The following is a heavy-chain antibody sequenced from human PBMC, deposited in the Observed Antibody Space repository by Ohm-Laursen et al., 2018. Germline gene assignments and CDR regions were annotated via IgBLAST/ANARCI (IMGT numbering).Heavy chain of an antibody. CDR1: GFTLRDHY. CDR2: TRNKANSYTT. J-gene: IGHJ4*02. D-gene: IGHD2-2*01. Sequence: SLRLSCTAPGFTLRDHYMDWVRQAPGKGLEWVGRTRNKANSYTTEYAASVKGRFTISRDDSKNSMYLQMNSLKTEDTAVYYCAKSGSTRDFDYWGQGTLVTVSP. V-gene: IGHV3-72*01. CDR3: AKSGSTRDFDY.